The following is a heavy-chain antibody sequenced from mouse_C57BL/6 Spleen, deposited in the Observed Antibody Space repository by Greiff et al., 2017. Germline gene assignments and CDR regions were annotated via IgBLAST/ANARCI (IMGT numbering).Heavy chain of an antibody. CDR3: AKGLSTMITTNYYAMDY. D-gene: IGHD2-4*01. CDR2: IWRGGST. J-gene: IGHJ4*01. Sequence: VQLVESGPGLVQPSQSLSITCTVSGFSLTSYGVHWVRQSPGKGLEWLGVIWRGGSTDYNAAFMSRLSITKDNSKSQVFFKMNSLQADDTAIYYCAKGLSTMITTNYYAMDYWGQGTSVTVSS. CDR1: GFSLTSYG. V-gene: IGHV2-5*01.